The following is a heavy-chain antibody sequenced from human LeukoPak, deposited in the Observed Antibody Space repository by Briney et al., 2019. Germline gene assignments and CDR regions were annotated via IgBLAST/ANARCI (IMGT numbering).Heavy chain of an antibody. CDR3: ARDMPLVVVVAANGLGFDY. V-gene: IGHV3-21*01. D-gene: IGHD2-15*01. Sequence: GGSLRLSCAASGFTFSSYSMNWVRQAPGKGLEWVSSISSSSSYIYYADSVKGRFTISRDNAKNSLYLQMNSLRAEDTAVYYCARDMPLVVVVAANGLGFDYWGQGTLVTVSS. CDR1: GFTFSSYS. CDR2: ISSSSSYI. J-gene: IGHJ4*02.